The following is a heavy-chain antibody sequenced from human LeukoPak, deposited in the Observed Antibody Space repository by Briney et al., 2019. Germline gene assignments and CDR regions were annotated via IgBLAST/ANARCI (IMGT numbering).Heavy chain of an antibody. D-gene: IGHD4-17*01. CDR1: GFTFSNYA. CDR2: ISTSGGDT. V-gene: IGHV3-23*01. J-gene: IGHJ4*02. Sequence: GRSLILSCAASGFTFSNYAMHWVRQAPGKGLEWVSAISTSGGDTFYPDSVRGRFSISRDNSKNTLYLQMNSLRAEDTALYYCARVNGDYYFDSWGQGTLVTVSS. CDR3: ARVNGDYYFDS.